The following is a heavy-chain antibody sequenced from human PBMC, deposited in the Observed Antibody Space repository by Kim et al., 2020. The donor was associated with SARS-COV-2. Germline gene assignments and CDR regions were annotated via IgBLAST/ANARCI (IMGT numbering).Heavy chain of an antibody. Sequence: GDSTNYAQKFQGRVTMTSDTSTSTVYMELSSLRSDDTAVYYCARVDSRDVWGQGTTVTVSS. V-gene: IGHV1-46*01. CDR3: ARVDSRDV. CDR2: GDST. J-gene: IGHJ6*02. D-gene: IGHD2-21*01.